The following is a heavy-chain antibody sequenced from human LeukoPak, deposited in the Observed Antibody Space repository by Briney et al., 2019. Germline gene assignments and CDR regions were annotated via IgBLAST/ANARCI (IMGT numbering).Heavy chain of an antibody. J-gene: IGHJ5*02. CDR2: IYYSGST. CDR1: GGSIGSGGYY. V-gene: IGHV4-31*03. D-gene: IGHD2-21*02. CDR3: ARGRIVVVTAIPQGFDP. Sequence: PSETLSLTCTVSGGSIGSGGYYWSWIRQHPGKGLEWIGYIYYSGSTYYNPSLKSRVTISVDTSKNQFSLKLSSVTAADTAVYYCARGRIVVVTAIPQGFDPWGQGTLVTVSS.